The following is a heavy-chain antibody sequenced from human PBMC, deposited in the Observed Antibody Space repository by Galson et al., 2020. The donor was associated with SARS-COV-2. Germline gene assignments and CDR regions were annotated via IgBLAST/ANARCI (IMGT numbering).Heavy chain of an antibody. CDR2: ISSSSSYI. Sequence: GESLKISCAASGFTFSSYSMNWVRQAPGKGLEWVSSISSSSSYIYYADSVKGRFTISRDNAKNSLYLQMNSLRAEDTAVYYCAREGYSSSWYEAYYFDYWGQGTLVTVSS. CDR1: GFTFSSYS. V-gene: IGHV3-21*01. CDR3: AREGYSSSWYEAYYFDY. J-gene: IGHJ4*02. D-gene: IGHD6-13*01.